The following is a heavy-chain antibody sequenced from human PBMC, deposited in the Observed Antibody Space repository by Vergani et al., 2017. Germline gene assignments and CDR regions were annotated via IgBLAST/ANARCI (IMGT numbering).Heavy chain of an antibody. D-gene: IGHD3-22*01. CDR1: GFTFNQYG. Sequence: QVQLVESGGGVVQPGRSLRLSCAASGFTFNQYGMHWVRQAPGKGLEWVAVTWYDGNNKQYADSVKGRFTISRDNSKSTMYLQMNSLRDEDTGVYYCARLSYDTTPYLQGGYDCWGQGTLVSVSS. J-gene: IGHJ4*02. V-gene: IGHV3-33*01. CDR3: ARLSYDTTPYLQGGYDC. CDR2: TWYDGNNK.